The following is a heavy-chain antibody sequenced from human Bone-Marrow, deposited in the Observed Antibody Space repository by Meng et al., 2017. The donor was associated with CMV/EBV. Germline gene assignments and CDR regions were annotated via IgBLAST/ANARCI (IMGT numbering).Heavy chain of an antibody. CDR1: GYTFTGYY. J-gene: IGHJ5*02. CDR2: INPNSGGT. D-gene: IGHD6-19*01. Sequence: ASVKVSCKASGYTFTGYYVHWVRQAPGQGLEWMGWINPNSGGTNYAQKFQGRVTMTRDTSTSTAYMELSRLRSDDTAVYYCARVLEYSSGSRWFVPWGQGTLVTVSS. CDR3: ARVLEYSSGSRWFVP. V-gene: IGHV1-2*02.